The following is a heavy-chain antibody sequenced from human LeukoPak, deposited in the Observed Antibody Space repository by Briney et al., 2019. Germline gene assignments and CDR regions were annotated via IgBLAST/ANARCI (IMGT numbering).Heavy chain of an antibody. D-gene: IGHD6-13*01. CDR2: IYYSGST. CDR3: ARQDQDRWYRYYFDY. CDR1: GGPISSYY. Sequence: PSETLSLTCTVSGGPISSYYWSWIRQPPGKGLEWIGYIYYSGSTKYNPSLKSRVTISVDTSKNQFSLKLSSVTAADTAVYYCARQDQDRWYRYYFDYWGQGTLVTVSS. V-gene: IGHV4-59*08. J-gene: IGHJ4*02.